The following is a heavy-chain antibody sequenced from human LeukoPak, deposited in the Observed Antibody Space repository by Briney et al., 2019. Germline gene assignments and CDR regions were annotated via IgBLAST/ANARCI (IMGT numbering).Heavy chain of an antibody. Sequence: SETLSLTCSVSGGSISDYYWTWIRQSPEKGLEWIGYIQSIGGTNYNPSLKSRVTISVDTSKNQFSLKLSSVTAADTAVYYCARALPYSSSTNGWFDPWGQGTLVTVSS. D-gene: IGHD6-6*01. CDR1: GGSISDYY. J-gene: IGHJ5*02. CDR3: ARALPYSSSTNGWFDP. CDR2: IQSIGGT. V-gene: IGHV4-59*12.